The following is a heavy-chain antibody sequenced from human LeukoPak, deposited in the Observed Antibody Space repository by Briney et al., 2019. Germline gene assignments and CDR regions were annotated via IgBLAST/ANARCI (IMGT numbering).Heavy chain of an antibody. D-gene: IGHD4-17*01. J-gene: IGHJ4*02. Sequence: PGGSLRLSCAASGFTFSDYYMSWIRQAPGKGLEWVSYISSSGSTIYYADSVKGRFTISRDNAKNSLYLQMNSLRAEDTAVYYCAKSTTVTQRGYFDYWGQGTLVTVSS. V-gene: IGHV3-11*01. CDR1: GFTFSDYY. CDR3: AKSTTVTQRGYFDY. CDR2: ISSSGSTI.